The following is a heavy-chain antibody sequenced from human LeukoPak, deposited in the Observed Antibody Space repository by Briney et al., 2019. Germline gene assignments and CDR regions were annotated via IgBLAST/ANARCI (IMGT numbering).Heavy chain of an antibody. J-gene: IGHJ4*02. Sequence: TGGSLRLSCAASGFTFSNAWMHWVRQAPGKGLVWVSRVNSDGSTTNYADSVKGRFTISRDNAENTLYMRMNSLRPEDTAVYYCARGYYSSSRFDSWGQGTLVTVSS. CDR1: GFTFSNAW. CDR3: ARGYYSSSRFDS. CDR2: VNSDGSTT. D-gene: IGHD6-13*01. V-gene: IGHV3-74*01.